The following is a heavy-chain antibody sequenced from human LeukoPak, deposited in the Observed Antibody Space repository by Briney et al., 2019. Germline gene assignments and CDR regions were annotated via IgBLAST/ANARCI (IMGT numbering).Heavy chain of an antibody. CDR3: AVVVPAAMFDY. CDR2: ISSSGSTI. V-gene: IGHV3-48*03. D-gene: IGHD2-2*01. J-gene: IGHJ4*02. Sequence: PGRSLRLSCAASGFTFSSYEMNWVRQAPGKGLEWVSYISSSGSTIYYADSVKGRFTISRDNSKNTLYLQMNSLRAEDTAVYYCAVVVPAAMFDYWGQGTLVTVSS. CDR1: GFTFSSYE.